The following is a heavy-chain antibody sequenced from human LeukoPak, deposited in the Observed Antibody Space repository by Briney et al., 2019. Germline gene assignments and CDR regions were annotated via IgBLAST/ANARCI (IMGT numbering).Heavy chain of an antibody. J-gene: IGHJ4*02. D-gene: IGHD6-19*01. CDR1: GYTFTSYY. V-gene: IGHV1-46*01. CDR2: INPGGGST. Sequence: ASVKVSCKASGYTFTSYYMHWVRQAPGQGLEWMGIINPGGGSTSYAQKFQGRVIITRDTSTSTVYMELSSLRSEDTAVYYCARAASIAVAPFDYWGQGTLVTVSS. CDR3: ARAASIAVAPFDY.